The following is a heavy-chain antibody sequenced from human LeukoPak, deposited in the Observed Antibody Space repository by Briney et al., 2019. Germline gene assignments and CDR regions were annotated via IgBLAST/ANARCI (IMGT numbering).Heavy chain of an antibody. Sequence: ASVKVSCKASGYDFTTNYIHWVRQAPGQGLEWIGTINPSVGSTTYGQRFQGRVTMTRDTSTTTVYMDLSSLTSEDTAIYYCAKGYCTGASCYVLDSWGQGTLVTVSS. D-gene: IGHD2-15*01. CDR2: INPSVGST. CDR1: GYDFTTNY. V-gene: IGHV1-46*01. J-gene: IGHJ4*02. CDR3: AKGYCTGASCYVLDS.